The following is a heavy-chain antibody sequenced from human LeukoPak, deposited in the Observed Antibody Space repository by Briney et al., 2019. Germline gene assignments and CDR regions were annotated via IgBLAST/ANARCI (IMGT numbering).Heavy chain of an antibody. Sequence: SETLSLTCTVSGGSISSGSYYWRWLRQPAGKGLEWIGRIYTSGSTNYNPSLKSRVTISVDTSKNQFSLKLSSVTAADTAVYYCASSGFGIRTDDYWGQGTLVTVSS. CDR1: GGSISSGSYY. V-gene: IGHV4-61*02. CDR2: IYTSGST. J-gene: IGHJ4*02. CDR3: ASSGFGIRTDDY. D-gene: IGHD1-14*01.